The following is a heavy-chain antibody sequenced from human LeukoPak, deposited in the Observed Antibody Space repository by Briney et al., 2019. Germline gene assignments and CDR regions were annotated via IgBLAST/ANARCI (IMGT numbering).Heavy chain of an antibody. V-gene: IGHV3-33*01. CDR2: IWYDGSVQ. CDR1: GYTFSSYG. J-gene: IGHJ6*02. D-gene: IGHD2-15*01. CDR3: ARVAGLRRPMDV. Sequence: GGSLRLSCVASGYTFSSYGMHWVRQAPGKGLEWVAVIWYDGSVQYYADSVKGRFTISRDNSENTLHLQMNSLRAEDTAVYYCARVAGLRRPMDVWGQGTTVTVAS.